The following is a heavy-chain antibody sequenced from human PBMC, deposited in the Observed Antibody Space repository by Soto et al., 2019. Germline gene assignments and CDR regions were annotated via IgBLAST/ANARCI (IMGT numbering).Heavy chain of an antibody. Sequence: VSLRLSCAASGFTFSNYAMNWVRQAPGKGLEWVSAISAGGSNTDYADSVKGRFTISSDNSKNTLYLQMNSLRAEDTAVYYCAKEYSTSFDYWGQGTLVTVSS. J-gene: IGHJ4*02. CDR3: AKEYSTSFDY. D-gene: IGHD6-6*01. V-gene: IGHV3-23*01. CDR1: GFTFSNYA. CDR2: ISAGGSNT.